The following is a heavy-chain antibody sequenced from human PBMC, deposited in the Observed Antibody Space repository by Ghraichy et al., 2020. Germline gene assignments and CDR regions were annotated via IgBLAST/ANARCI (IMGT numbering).Heavy chain of an antibody. V-gene: IGHV1-8*01. D-gene: IGHD3-3*01. CDR2: MNPNSGNT. Sequence: ASVKVSCKASGYTFTSYDINWVRQATGQGLEWMGWMNPNSGNTGYAQKFQGRVTMTRNTSISTAYMELSSLRSEDTAVYYCASAKREGFLEWLLPDYWGQGTLVTVSS. J-gene: IGHJ4*02. CDR1: GYTFTSYD. CDR3: ASAKREGFLEWLLPDY.